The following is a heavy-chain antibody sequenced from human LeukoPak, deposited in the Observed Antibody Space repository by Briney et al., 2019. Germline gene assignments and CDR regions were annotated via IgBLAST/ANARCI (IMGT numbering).Heavy chain of an antibody. CDR3: ARAIAAANYYYYYMDV. CDR2: ISAYNGNT. D-gene: IGHD6-13*01. CDR1: GYTFTSYG. Sequence: ASVKVSCKASGYTFTSYGISWVRQAPGQGLEWMGWISAYNGNTNYAQKLQGRVTMTTDTSTSTAYMELRSLRSDDTAVYYCARAIAAANYYYYYMDVWGKGTTVTIS. V-gene: IGHV1-18*01. J-gene: IGHJ6*03.